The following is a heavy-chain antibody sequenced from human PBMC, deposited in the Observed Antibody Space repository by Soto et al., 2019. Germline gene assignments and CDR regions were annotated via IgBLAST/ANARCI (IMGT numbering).Heavy chain of an antibody. CDR1: GFTFSSYG. CDR2: IWYDGSNK. Sequence: QVQLVESGGGVVQPGRSLRLSCAASGFTFSSYGMQWVRQAPGKGLEWVAVIWYDGSNKYYADSVKGRFTISRDNSKNTLYLQMNSLRAEDTAVYYCARDGGGSYFDYWGQGTLVTVSS. V-gene: IGHV3-33*01. D-gene: IGHD1-26*01. J-gene: IGHJ4*02. CDR3: ARDGGGSYFDY.